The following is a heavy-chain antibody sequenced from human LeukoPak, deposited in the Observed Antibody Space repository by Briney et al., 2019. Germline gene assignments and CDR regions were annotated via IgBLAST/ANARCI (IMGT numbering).Heavy chain of an antibody. CDR3: ARGDVGATFVP. V-gene: IGHV3-66*01. D-gene: IGHD1-26*01. J-gene: IGHJ5*02. Sequence: GGSLRLSCAASGFTVSSNYMSWVRQAPGKGLEWVSVIYSGGSTYYADSVKGRFTISRDNSKNTLYLQMNSLRAEDTAVYYCARGDVGATFVPWGQGTLVTVSS. CDR2: IYSGGST. CDR1: GFTVSSNY.